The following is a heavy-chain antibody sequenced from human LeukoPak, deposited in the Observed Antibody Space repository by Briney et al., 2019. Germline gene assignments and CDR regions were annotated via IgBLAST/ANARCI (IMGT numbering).Heavy chain of an antibody. Sequence: PGGSLRLSCAASGFAFSSYPMSWVRQAPGKGLEWVSGISGSSGNTYYADSVKGRFTISRDNSKNTLYLQMNSLRAEDTAVYYCAKEGQGYCSGGRCYGNWFDPWGQGTLVTVSS. CDR3: AKEGQGYCSGGRCYGNWFDP. D-gene: IGHD2-15*01. CDR2: ISGSSGNT. CDR1: GFAFSSYP. J-gene: IGHJ5*02. V-gene: IGHV3-23*01.